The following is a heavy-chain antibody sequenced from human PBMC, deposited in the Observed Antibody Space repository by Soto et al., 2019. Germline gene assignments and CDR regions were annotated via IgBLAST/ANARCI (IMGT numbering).Heavy chain of an antibody. CDR2: IKQDGREK. CDR1: GFTFSSYA. CDR3: RRGDYYDSSGPLSDAFDI. D-gene: IGHD3-22*01. V-gene: IGHV3-7*04. J-gene: IGHJ3*02. Sequence: GGSLRLSCAASGFTFSSYAMSWVRQAPGKGLAWVGNIKQDGREKWYVDSVKGRFTISRDNAKNSLYLQMKRLRDEDKGMYYCRRGDYYDSSGPLSDAFDIWGHGTMVTVSS.